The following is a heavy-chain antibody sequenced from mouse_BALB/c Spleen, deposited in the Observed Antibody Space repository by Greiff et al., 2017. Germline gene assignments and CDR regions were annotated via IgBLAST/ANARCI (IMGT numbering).Heavy chain of an antibody. CDR2: ISYSGST. V-gene: IGHV3-2*02. J-gene: IGHJ4*01. D-gene: IGHD1-1*01. CDR1: GYSITSYYA. Sequence: EVQLVESGPGLVKPSQSLSLTCTVTGYSITSYYAWYWIRQVPGNKLVWMGYISYSGSTCYNPSLKSRITITRDTSKNPFFLQLNSVTTEDTATYYCARSDYGSRDYAMDYWGQGTSVTVSS. CDR3: ARSDYGSRDYAMDY.